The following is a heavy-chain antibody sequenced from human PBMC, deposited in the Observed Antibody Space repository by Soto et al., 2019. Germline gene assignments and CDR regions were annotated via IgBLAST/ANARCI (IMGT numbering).Heavy chain of an antibody. D-gene: IGHD3-10*01. CDR1: GGSISSYY. CDR3: VGSGSYYKEDWFDP. Sequence: PSETLSLTCTVSGGSISSYYWSWIRQPPGKGLEWIGYIYYSGSTNYNPSLKSRVTISVDTSKNQFSLKLSSVTAADTAVYYCVGSGSYYKEDWFDPWGQGTLVTVSS. J-gene: IGHJ5*02. V-gene: IGHV4-59*08. CDR2: IYYSGST.